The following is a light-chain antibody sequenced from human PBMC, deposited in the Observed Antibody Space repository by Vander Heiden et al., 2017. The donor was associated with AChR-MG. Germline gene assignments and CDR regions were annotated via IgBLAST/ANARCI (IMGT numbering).Light chain of an antibody. V-gene: IGKV1-5*03. CDR3: QQYNSYPST. J-gene: IGKJ1*01. CDR2: KAS. Sequence: DIQMTQSPSTLSASVGDRVTITCRASQSISSWLAWYQQKPGKAPKLLIYKASSLESGVPSRFSGSASGTEFTLTISSLQPDDFATYYCQQYNSYPSTFGQGTKVEI. CDR1: QSISSW.